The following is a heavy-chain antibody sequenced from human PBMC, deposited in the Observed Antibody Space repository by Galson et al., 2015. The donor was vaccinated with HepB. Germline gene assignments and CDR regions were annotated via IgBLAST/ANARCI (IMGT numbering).Heavy chain of an antibody. CDR3: ATRFAHYGSEPRANAFDI. CDR2: FDPEDGET. D-gene: IGHD3-10*01. CDR1: GYTLTELS. V-gene: IGHV1-24*01. J-gene: IGHJ3*02. Sequence: SVKVSCKVSGYTLTELSMHWVRQAPGKGLEWMGGFDPEDGETIYAQKFQGRVTMTEDTSTDTAYMELSSLRSEDTAVYYCATRFAHYGSEPRANAFDIWGQGTMVTVSS.